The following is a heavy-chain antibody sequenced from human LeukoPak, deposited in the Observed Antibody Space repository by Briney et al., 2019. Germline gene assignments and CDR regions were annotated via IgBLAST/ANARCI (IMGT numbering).Heavy chain of an antibody. CDR3: ARDYASDFWSGYYRY. J-gene: IGHJ4*02. D-gene: IGHD3-3*01. CDR2: ISGSGGST. V-gene: IGHV3-23*01. CDR1: GFTFSSYA. Sequence: PGGSLRLSCAASGFTFSSYAMSWVRQAPGKGLEWVSAISGSGGSTYYADSVKGRFTISRDNAKNSLYLQMNSLRAEDTAVYYCARDYASDFWSGYYRYWGQGTLVTVSS.